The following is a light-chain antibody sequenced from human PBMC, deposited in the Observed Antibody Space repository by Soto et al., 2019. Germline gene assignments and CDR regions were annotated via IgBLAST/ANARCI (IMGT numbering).Light chain of an antibody. J-gene: IGKJ1*01. CDR1: QGISNY. Sequence: LTQSPSSLSASVGDRVTIACRASQGISNYLAWYQQRPGQAPRLLIYGTSTRAAGVPDRFSGSGSGTDFTLAISRLEPEDFAVYYCHQFGDSPQTFGQGTTVEI. CDR3: HQFGDSPQT. V-gene: IGKV3-20*01. CDR2: GTS.